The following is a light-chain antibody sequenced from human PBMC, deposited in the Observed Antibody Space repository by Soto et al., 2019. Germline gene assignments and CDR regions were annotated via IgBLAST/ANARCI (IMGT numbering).Light chain of an antibody. Sequence: VLTQPRSASGTPGQWVTNSCSGNSSNIESNVVYWHQHRPRTAPILVSYTNNDRPSGVPARFAGAKSGTSASLAISGLRSEDEADYYFASWDGSLSGQVFGTGTKVTVL. J-gene: IGLJ1*01. CDR2: TNN. CDR3: ASWDGSLSGQV. V-gene: IGLV1-47*02. CDR1: SSNIESNV.